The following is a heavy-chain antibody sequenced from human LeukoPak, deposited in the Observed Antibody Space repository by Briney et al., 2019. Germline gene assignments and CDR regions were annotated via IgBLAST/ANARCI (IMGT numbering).Heavy chain of an antibody. CDR3: ATDLGATWNTADY. D-gene: IGHD1-26*01. V-gene: IGHV1-24*01. CDR1: GYTLTELS. J-gene: IGHJ4*02. CDR2: FDPEDGET. Sequence: ATVKVSCKVSGYTLTELSMHWVRQAPGKGLEWMGGFDPEDGETIYAQKFQGRVTMTEDTSTDTAYMELSSLRSEDTAVYYCATDLGATWNTADYWGQGTLVTVSS.